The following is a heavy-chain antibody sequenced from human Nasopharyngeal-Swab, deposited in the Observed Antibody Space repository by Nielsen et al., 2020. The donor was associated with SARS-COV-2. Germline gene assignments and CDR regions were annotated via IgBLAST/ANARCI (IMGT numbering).Heavy chain of an antibody. CDR3: ARIGYSSSSTDY. D-gene: IGHD6-6*01. CDR1: GFTFSFFG. CDR2: ITWNSRIL. J-gene: IGHJ4*02. V-gene: IGHV3-9*01. Sequence: GGSLRLSCAASGFTFSFFGMHWVRQYPGQGLEWVSGITWNSRILGYADSVKGRFTVSRDNAKDSLYLQMNSLRIEDTAVYFCARIGYSSSSTDYWGQGTLVTVSS.